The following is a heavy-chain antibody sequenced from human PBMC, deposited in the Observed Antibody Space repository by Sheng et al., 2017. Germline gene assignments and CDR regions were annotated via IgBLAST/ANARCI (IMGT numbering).Heavy chain of an antibody. Sequence: VAVTSYDGSNKYYADSVKGRFTISRDNSKNTLYVQMDSLTIDDAAVYYCVRGPWYGLEREGYWGQGTLVTVSS. CDR3: VRGPWYGLEREGY. CDR2: TSYDGSNK. D-gene: IGHD3-10*01. V-gene: IGHV3-30*03. J-gene: IGHJ4*02.